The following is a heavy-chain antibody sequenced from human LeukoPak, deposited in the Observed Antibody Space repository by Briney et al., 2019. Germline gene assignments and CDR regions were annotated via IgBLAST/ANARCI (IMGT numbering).Heavy chain of an antibody. Sequence: GGSLRLSCAASGFAFSNYAMHWVRQAPGKGLEYVAAIGSAGVYTYYAVSVKDRFTISRDNSKNTLFLQMGSLRVEDMAVYYCVRGVSRLDLISRAAAGNDAFDIWGQGTMVTVSS. CDR3: VRGVSRLDLISRAAAGNDAFDI. J-gene: IGHJ3*02. CDR2: IGSAGVYT. V-gene: IGHV3-64*02. D-gene: IGHD6-25*01. CDR1: GFAFSNYA.